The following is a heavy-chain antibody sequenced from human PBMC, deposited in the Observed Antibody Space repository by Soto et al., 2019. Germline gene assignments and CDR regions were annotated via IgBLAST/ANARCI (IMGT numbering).Heavy chain of an antibody. J-gene: IGHJ5*02. CDR3: ARATYYYGSGSYSNWFDP. V-gene: IGHV3-64*01. CDR2: ISSNGGST. D-gene: IGHD3-10*01. Sequence: PGGSLRLSCAASGFTFSSYAMHWVRQAPGKGLEYVSAISSNGGSTYYANSVKGRFTISRDNSKNTLYLQMGSLRAEDMAVYYCARATYYYGSGSYSNWFDPWGQGT. CDR1: GFTFSSYA.